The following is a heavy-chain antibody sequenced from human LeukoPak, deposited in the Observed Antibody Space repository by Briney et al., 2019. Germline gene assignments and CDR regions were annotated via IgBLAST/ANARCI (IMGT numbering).Heavy chain of an antibody. J-gene: IGHJ4*02. CDR1: GGSFSGYY. V-gene: IGHV4-34*01. CDR2: INHSGST. Sequence: SETLSLTCAVYGGSFSGYYWSWIRQPPGKGLEWIGEINHSGSTNYNPSLKSRVTISVDTSKNQFSLKLSSVTAADTAVYYCAREDILTGYYRFHFDYWGQGTLVTVSS. D-gene: IGHD3-9*01. CDR3: AREDILTGYYRFHFDY.